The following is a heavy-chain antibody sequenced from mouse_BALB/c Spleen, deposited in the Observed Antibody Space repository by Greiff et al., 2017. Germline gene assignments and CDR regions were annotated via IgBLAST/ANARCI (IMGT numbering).Heavy chain of an antibody. CDR3: ARGDYGSWFAY. J-gene: IGHJ3*01. V-gene: IGHV5-6-3*01. Sequence: EVQLVESGGGLVQPGGSLKLSCAASGFTFSSYGMSWVRQTPDKRLELVATLNSNGGSTYYPDSVKGRFTISRDNAKNTLYLQMSSLKSEDTAMYYCARGDYGSWFAYWGQGTLVTVSA. D-gene: IGHD1-2*01. CDR1: GFTFSSYG. CDR2: LNSNGGST.